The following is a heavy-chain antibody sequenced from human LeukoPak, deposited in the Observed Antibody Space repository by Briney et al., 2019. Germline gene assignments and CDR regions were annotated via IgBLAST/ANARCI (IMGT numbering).Heavy chain of an antibody. CDR1: GFIFSSFG. CDR2: ISSSSPTI. V-gene: IGHV3-48*01. J-gene: IGHJ4*02. CDR3: ARHRTASDY. Sequence: GGSLRLSCAASGFIFSSFGMNWVRQAPGKGLEWVSYISSSSPTIFYADSVKGRFTISRDNAKNSLYLQMNSLRAEDTAVYYCARHRTASDYWGQGTLVTVSS. D-gene: IGHD3-16*02.